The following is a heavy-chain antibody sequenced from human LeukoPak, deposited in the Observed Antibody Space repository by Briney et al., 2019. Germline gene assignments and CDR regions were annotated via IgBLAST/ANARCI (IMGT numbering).Heavy chain of an antibody. CDR2: IIPIFGRA. J-gene: IGHJ1*01. CDR3: ARDTVVPAAMIGFQH. D-gene: IGHD2-2*01. V-gene: IGHV1-69*13. CDR1: GGTFISYA. Sequence: SVKVSCKASGGTFISYAISRGGQAPGQGGEWMGGIIPIFGRANYAQKFQGRVTINAEESTSTAYMDLSSLRSHDTAVYYCARDTVVPAAMIGFQHWRQGTLVTVSS.